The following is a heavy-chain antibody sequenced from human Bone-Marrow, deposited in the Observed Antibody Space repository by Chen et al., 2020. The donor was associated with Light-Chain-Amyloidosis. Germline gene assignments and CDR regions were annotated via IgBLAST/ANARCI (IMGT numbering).Heavy chain of an antibody. D-gene: IGHD2-2*01. Sequence: VQLVESGGGLVQPGGSLRLSCVASVFTFSNSAMTWVRQAPGKGLEWVSVARGGDGPTYYADSVRGRFTIYRDNSKNTLYLQMNSLRAEDTAVYYCAKDRCTSISCSDFDYWGQGTLVTVSS. V-gene: IGHV3-23*04. CDR2: ARGGDGPT. J-gene: IGHJ4*02. CDR3: AKDRCTSISCSDFDY. CDR1: VFTFSNSA.